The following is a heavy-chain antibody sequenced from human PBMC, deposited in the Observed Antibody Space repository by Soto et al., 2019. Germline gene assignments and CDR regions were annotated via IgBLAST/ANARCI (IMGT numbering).Heavy chain of an antibody. CDR2: IIPALGTT. CDR1: GGPFSSHS. J-gene: IGHJ2*01. Sequence: QDQLVQSGAEVKKPGSSLKVSCKAFGGPFSSHSFSGVRQAPGQGLEWMGRIIPALGTTTYAQKFQGRVTITADESVTTVYMELNSLRTEDTAVYYCARPDFGDYWYFDLWGRGTLVTVSS. V-gene: IGHV1-69*08. D-gene: IGHD4-17*01. CDR3: ARPDFGDYWYFDL.